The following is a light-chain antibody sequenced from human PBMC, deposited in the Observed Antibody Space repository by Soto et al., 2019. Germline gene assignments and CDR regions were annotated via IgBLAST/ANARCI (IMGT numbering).Light chain of an antibody. CDR1: QSVSSNY. Sequence: ETVLTQSPGTLSLSPGERAILSCRARQSVSSNYLAWYQQKPGQAPRLLIYAASSRATGIPDRFSGSGSGTDFTLTISRLEPEDFAVYYCQQYGSSPGYTFGQGTKLEIK. CDR3: QQYGSSPGYT. J-gene: IGKJ2*01. CDR2: AAS. V-gene: IGKV3-20*01.